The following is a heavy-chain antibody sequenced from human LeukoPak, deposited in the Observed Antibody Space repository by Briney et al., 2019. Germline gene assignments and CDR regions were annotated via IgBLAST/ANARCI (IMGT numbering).Heavy chain of an antibody. CDR3: ARQGGYASPFDY. CDR2: IYNSGST. V-gene: IGHV4-59*08. CDR1: GGSISSCY. D-gene: IGHD5-12*01. J-gene: IGHJ4*02. Sequence: SETLSLTCTVSGGSISSCYWSWIRQPPGKGLEWIGNIYNSGSTNYNPSLKSRVTISVDSSKKQFSLKLISVTAADTAVYYCARQGGYASPFDYWGQGTLVTVSS.